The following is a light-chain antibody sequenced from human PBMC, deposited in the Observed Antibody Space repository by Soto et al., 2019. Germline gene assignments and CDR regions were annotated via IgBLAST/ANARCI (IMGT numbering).Light chain of an antibody. J-gene: IGLJ2*01. V-gene: IGLV1-51*01. Sequence: QSALTQPPSASGSPGQSVTFSCTGTRSDIGAYNFVSWYQQFPGKAPKLIIYDNNKRPSGIPDRFSGSKSGTSATLGITGLQTGDEADYYCGTWDSRLSAVVFGGGTKLTVL. CDR3: GTWDSRLSAVV. CDR2: DNN. CDR1: RSDIGAYNF.